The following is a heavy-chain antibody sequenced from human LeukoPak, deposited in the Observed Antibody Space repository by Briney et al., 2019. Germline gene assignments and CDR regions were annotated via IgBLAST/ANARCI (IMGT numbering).Heavy chain of an antibody. CDR3: ARDRYCSSTSCYRYMDV. D-gene: IGHD2-2*01. J-gene: IGHJ6*03. CDR2: IYYSGST. V-gene: IGHV4-39*07. CDR1: GGSISSSSYY. Sequence: SETLSLTCTVSGGSISSSSYYWGWIRQPPGKGLEWIGSIYYSGSTYYNPSLKSRVTISVDTSKNQFSLKLSSVTAADMAVYYCARDRYCSSTSCYRYMDVWGKGTTVTVSS.